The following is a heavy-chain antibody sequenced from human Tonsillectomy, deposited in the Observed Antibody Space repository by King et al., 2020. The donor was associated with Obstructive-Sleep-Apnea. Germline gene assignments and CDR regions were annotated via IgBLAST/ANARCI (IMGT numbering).Heavy chain of an antibody. V-gene: IGHV3-13*04. Sequence: DVQLVESGGGLVQPGGSLRLSCAASGFTFSSYDMHWVRQATGKGLEWVSAIGTAGDTYYPGSVKGLFTISRENAKNSLYLQMNSLRAGDTAVYYCARADYDILTGYYNFDYWGQGTLVTVSS. CDR3: ARADYDILTGYYNFDY. J-gene: IGHJ4*02. CDR2: IGTAGDT. D-gene: IGHD3-9*01. CDR1: GFTFSSYD.